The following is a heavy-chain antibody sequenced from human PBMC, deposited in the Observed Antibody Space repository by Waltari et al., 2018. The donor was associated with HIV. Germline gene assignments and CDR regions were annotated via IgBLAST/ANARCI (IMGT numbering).Heavy chain of an antibody. CDR3: ARAVVGGYDLGNNWFDP. J-gene: IGHJ5*02. CDR2: LYTSGST. V-gene: IGHV4-61*02. D-gene: IGHD5-12*01. Sequence: QLQLQESGPGLVKPSETLSLTCTVSGGSISSSSYYWGWIRPPAGKGLEWIGRLYTSGSTDYNPSLKSRATISGDTSKNQFSLKLSSVTAADTAVYYCARAVVGGYDLGNNWFDPWGQGTLVTVSS. CDR1: GGSISSSSYY.